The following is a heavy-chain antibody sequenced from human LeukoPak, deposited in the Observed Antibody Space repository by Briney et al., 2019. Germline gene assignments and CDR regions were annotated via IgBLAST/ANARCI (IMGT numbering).Heavy chain of an antibody. Sequence: PSETLSLTCTVSGYSISSGYYWGWIRQPPGKGLEWIGSIYHSGSTYYNPSLKSRVTISVDTSKNQFSLRLSSVTAADTAVYYCARQETSSGWFENWFDPWGQGTLVTVSS. CDR3: ARQETSSGWFENWFDP. CDR1: GYSISSGYY. J-gene: IGHJ5*02. V-gene: IGHV4-38-2*02. CDR2: IYHSGST. D-gene: IGHD6-19*01.